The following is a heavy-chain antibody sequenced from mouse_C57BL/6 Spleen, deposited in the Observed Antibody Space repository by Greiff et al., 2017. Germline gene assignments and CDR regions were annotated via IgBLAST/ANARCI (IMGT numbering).Heavy chain of an antibody. D-gene: IGHD2-4*01. Sequence: VQLQQSGPELVKPGASVKISCKASGYAFSSSWMNWVKQRPGKGLEWIGRIYPGDGDTNYNGKFKGKATLTADKSSSTAYMQLSSLTSEDSAVYFCARSAFHYDYYYYAMDYWGQGTSVTVSS. V-gene: IGHV1-82*01. J-gene: IGHJ4*01. CDR2: IYPGDGDT. CDR1: GYAFSSSW. CDR3: ARSAFHYDYYYYAMDY.